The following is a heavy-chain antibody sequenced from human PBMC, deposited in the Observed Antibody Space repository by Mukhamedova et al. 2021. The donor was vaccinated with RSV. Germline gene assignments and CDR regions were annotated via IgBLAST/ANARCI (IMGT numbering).Heavy chain of an antibody. CDR3: ARATMVRGVPSFWDFQH. J-gene: IGHJ1*01. CDR2: MNPNSGNT. Sequence: GQGLEWMGWMNPNSGNTGYAQKFQGRVTMTRNTSISTAYMELSSLRSEDTAVYYCARATMVRGVPSFWDFQHWARAPWSPSPQ. V-gene: IGHV1-8*01. D-gene: IGHD3-10*01.